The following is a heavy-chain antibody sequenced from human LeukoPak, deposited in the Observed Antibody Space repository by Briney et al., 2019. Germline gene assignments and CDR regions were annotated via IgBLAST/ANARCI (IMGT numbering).Heavy chain of an antibody. CDR1: GFAFNGYA. Sequence: PGGSLRLSCAASGFAFNGYAMHWVRQAPGKGLEWVSGISGSSGSIGYADSVKGRFTISRDNAKNTLYLQMNSLRAEDTALYYCAKAREATVVTLFDYWGQGTLVTVSS. CDR3: AKAREATVVTLFDY. J-gene: IGHJ4*02. CDR2: ISGSSGSI. V-gene: IGHV3-9*01. D-gene: IGHD4-23*01.